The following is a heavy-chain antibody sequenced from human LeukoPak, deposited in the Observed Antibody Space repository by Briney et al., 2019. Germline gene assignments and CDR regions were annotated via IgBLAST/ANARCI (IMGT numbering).Heavy chain of an antibody. D-gene: IGHD5-12*01. J-gene: IGHJ6*02. CDR1: GGSISSSSYY. Sequence: SETLSLTCTVSGGSISSSSYYWGWIRQPPGKGLEWIGSIYYSGNTYYNPSLKSRVTISVDTSKNQFSLKLSSVTAADTAVFHCATRGYSDYDPYYYYGMDIWGQGTTVTVSS. CDR2: IYYSGNT. V-gene: IGHV4-39*01. CDR3: ATRGYSDYDPYYYYGMDI.